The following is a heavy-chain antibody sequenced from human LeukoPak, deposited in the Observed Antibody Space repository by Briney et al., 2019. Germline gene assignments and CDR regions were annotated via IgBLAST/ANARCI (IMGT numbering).Heavy chain of an antibody. CDR1: GFTFSSYG. CDR3: AKERLGYCSGGSCASNWFDP. CDR2: IWYDGSNK. D-gene: IGHD2-15*01. V-gene: IGHV3-33*06. Sequence: GGSLRLSCAASGFTFSSYGMHWVRQAPGKGLEWVAVIWYDGSNKYYADSVKGRFTISRDNSKNTLYLQMNSLRAEDTAVYYCAKERLGYCSGGSCASNWFDPWGQGTLVTVSS. J-gene: IGHJ5*02.